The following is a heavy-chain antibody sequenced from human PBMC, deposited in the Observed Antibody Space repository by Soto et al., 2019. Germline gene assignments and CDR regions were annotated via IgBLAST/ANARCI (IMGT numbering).Heavy chain of an antibody. D-gene: IGHD2-15*01. CDR2: IYYSGST. Sequence: QVQLQESGPGLVKPSQTLSLTCTVSGGSISSGGYYWSWIRQHPGKGLEWIGYIYYSGSTYYNPSLKRRVTISVDTSKNQFSLKLSSVTAADTAVYYCASKCSGGSCYHAFDIWGQGTMVTVSS. CDR1: GGSISSGGYY. V-gene: IGHV4-31*03. J-gene: IGHJ3*02. CDR3: ASKCSGGSCYHAFDI.